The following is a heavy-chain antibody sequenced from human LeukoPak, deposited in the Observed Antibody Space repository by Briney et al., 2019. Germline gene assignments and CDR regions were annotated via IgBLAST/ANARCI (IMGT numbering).Heavy chain of an antibody. J-gene: IGHJ5*02. CDR2: ISGSGGST. V-gene: IGHV3-23*01. Sequence: GGSLRLSCAASGFTFGDYTMNWVRQAPGKGLEWVSAISGSGGSTYYADSVKGRFTISRDNSKNTLFLQMNSLRAEDTAVYYCAKADGSWTYDPWGQGTLVTVSS. D-gene: IGHD5-24*01. CDR3: AKADGSWTYDP. CDR1: GFTFGDYT.